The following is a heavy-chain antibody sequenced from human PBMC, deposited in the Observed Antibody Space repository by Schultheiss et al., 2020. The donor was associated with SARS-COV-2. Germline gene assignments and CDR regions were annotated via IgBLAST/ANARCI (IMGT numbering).Heavy chain of an antibody. Sequence: GESLKISCAGSGFTFSSYAMSWVRQAPGKGLEWVSRINSDGISTTYADSVKGRFTISRDNAKNTLYLQMNSLRAEDTAVYYCARDLDYWGQGTLVTVSS. CDR3: ARDLDY. CDR2: INSDGIST. CDR1: GFTFSSYA. J-gene: IGHJ4*02. V-gene: IGHV3-74*01.